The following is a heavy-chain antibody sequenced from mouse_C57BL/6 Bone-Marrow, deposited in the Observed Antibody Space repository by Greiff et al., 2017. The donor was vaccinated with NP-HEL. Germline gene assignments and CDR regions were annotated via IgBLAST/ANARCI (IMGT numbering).Heavy chain of an antibody. CDR3: ARHYDYDVNYAMDY. V-gene: IGHV1-50*01. J-gene: IGHJ4*01. Sequence: QVQLQQPGAELVKPGASVKLSCKASGYTFTSYWMQWVKQRPGQGLEWIGEIDPSDSYTNYNQKFKGKATLTVDTSSSTSYMQLSSLTSEDSAVYYCARHYDYDVNYAMDYWGQGTSGTVSS. CDR2: IDPSDSYT. D-gene: IGHD2-4*01. CDR1: GYTFTSYW.